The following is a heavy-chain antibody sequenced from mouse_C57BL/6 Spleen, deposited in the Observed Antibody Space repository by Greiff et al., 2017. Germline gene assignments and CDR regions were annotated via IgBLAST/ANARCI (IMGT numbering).Heavy chain of an antibody. CDR3: ARRYYGSIWYFDV. J-gene: IGHJ1*03. Sequence: VQLQQPGAELVMPGASVKLSCKASGYTFTSYWMHWVKQRPGQGLEWIGEIDPSDSYTNYNQKFKGKSTLTVDKSSSTAYMQLSSLTSEDSAVYYCARRYYGSIWYFDVWGTGTTVTVSS. CDR1: GYTFTSYW. V-gene: IGHV1-69*01. D-gene: IGHD1-1*01. CDR2: IDPSDSYT.